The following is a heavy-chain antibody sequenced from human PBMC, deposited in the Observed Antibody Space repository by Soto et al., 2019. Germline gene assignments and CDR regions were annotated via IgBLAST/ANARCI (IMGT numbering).Heavy chain of an antibody. CDR3: AKRGSSSYFDS. CDR2: ISGSGDST. V-gene: IGHV3-23*01. D-gene: IGHD6-13*01. CDR1: GFTFSSYA. J-gene: IGHJ4*02. Sequence: EVQLLESGGGLVQPGGSLRLSCAASGFTFSSYAMSWVRQAPGKGLEWVSVISGSGDSTYYADSVKGRFTISRDNSKNTLYLHMNSLRAEDTAVYYCAKRGSSSYFDSWGQGTRVTVSS.